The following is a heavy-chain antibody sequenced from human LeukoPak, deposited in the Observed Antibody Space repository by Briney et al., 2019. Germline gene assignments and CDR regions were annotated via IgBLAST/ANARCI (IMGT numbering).Heavy chain of an antibody. Sequence: GGSLRLSCAASGFTFSSYAMSWVRQAPGKGLEWVSAIRGSGGSTYYADSVKGRFTISRDNSKNTLYLQMNSLRAEDTAIYYCAKDASYDTSGYGAFNMWGQGTMVIVSS. CDR1: GFTFSSYA. CDR2: IRGSGGST. CDR3: AKDASYDTSGYGAFNM. J-gene: IGHJ3*02. D-gene: IGHD3-22*01. V-gene: IGHV3-23*01.